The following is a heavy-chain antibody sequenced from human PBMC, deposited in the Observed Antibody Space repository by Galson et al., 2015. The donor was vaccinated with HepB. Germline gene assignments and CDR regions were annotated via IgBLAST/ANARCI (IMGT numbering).Heavy chain of an antibody. V-gene: IGHV3-30*04. CDR3: ARASIAAAKSPDSGDY. J-gene: IGHJ4*02. D-gene: IGHD6-13*01. CDR1: GFTFSSYA. CDR2: ISYDGSNK. Sequence: SLRLSCAASGFTFSSYAMHWVRQAPGKGLEWVAVISYDGSNKYYADSVKGRFTISRDNSKNTLYLQTNSLRAEDTAVYYCARASIAAAKSPDSGDYWGQGTLVTVSS.